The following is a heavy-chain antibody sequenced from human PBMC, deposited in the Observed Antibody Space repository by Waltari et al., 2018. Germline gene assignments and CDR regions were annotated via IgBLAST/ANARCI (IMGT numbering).Heavy chain of an antibody. CDR2: IYYSGST. J-gene: IGHJ4*02. D-gene: IGHD1-26*01. CDR1: GGSISSSSYY. Sequence: QLQLQESGPGLVKPSETLSLTCTVSGGSISSSSYYWGCIRQPPGKGLEWIGSIYYSGSTYYNPSLKSRVTISVDTSKNQFSLKLSSVTAADTAVYYCAREIVGAYHYFDYWGQGTLVTVSS. CDR3: AREIVGAYHYFDY. V-gene: IGHV4-39*07.